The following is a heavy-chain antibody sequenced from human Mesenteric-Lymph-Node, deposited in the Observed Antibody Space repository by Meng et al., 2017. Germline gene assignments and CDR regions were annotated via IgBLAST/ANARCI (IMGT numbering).Heavy chain of an antibody. CDR1: GFTFSTYD. Sequence: GESLKISCAASGFTFSTYDMHWVRQATGKGLEWVSCIGTAADTYYLGSVKGRFTFSRDDAKNSLYLQMNSLTAGDTAVYYCARGFGRPGYNFYFVYWGQGTLVTVSS. J-gene: IGHJ4*02. D-gene: IGHD5-24*01. CDR3: ARGFGRPGYNFYFVY. CDR2: IGTAADT. V-gene: IGHV3-13*01.